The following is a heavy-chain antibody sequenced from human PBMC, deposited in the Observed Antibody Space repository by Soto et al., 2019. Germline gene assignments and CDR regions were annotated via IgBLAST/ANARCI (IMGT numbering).Heavy chain of an antibody. J-gene: IGHJ4*02. V-gene: IGHV1-18*04. D-gene: IGHD2-2*02. Sequence: WASVKVSCKASGYTFTSYGISWVRQAPGQGLEWMGWISAYNGNTNYAQKLQGRVTMTTDTSTSTAYMELRSLRSDDTAVYYCARDLGCSSTSCYIPEYFDYWGQGTLVTVSS. CDR1: GYTFTSYG. CDR3: ARDLGCSSTSCYIPEYFDY. CDR2: ISAYNGNT.